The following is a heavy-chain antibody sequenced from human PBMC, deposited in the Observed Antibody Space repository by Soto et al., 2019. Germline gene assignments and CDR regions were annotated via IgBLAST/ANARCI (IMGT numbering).Heavy chain of an antibody. V-gene: IGHV1-69*01. D-gene: IGHD3-16*02. CDR1: GGTFSSYA. Sequence: QVQLVQSGAEVKKPGSSVKVSCKASGGTFSSYAISWVRQAPGQGLEWMGGIIPIFGTANYAQKFQGRVTITADESTSTAYMEIMSLRSEDTAVYYWASRKRGLRVGELSPQYYYYGMDVWGQGNTFTVSS. CDR2: IIPIFGTA. CDR3: ASRKRGLRVGELSPQYYYYGMDV. J-gene: IGHJ6*02.